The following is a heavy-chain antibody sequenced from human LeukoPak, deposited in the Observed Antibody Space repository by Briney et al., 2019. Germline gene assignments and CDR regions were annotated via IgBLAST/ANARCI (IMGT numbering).Heavy chain of an antibody. Sequence: PGGSLRLSCAASGFTFSKYWMSWVRQAPGKGLEWVANIKEDGSEKYYVDAVKGRFTISRDNAKNSLSLQMNSLRAEDTAVYYCSNHGSQNFESWGQGALVTVCS. D-gene: IGHD3-9*01. CDR2: IKEDGSEK. V-gene: IGHV3-7*01. CDR3: SNHGSQNFES. CDR1: GFTFSKYW. J-gene: IGHJ4*02.